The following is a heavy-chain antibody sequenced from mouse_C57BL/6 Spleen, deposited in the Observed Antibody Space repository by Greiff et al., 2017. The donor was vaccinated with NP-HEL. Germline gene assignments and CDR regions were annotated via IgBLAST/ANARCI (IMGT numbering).Heavy chain of an antibody. CDR2: TNPTNGRT. CDR1: GYTFTSYW. CDR3: ARIKKIVATYFDN. V-gene: IGHV1S81*02. Sequence: VQLQQSGAELVKAGASVKMSCKASGYTFTSYWMHWVKQRLGQGLEWFAETNPTNGRTYYNEKFKSKATLTVDKSSSTAYMLLSGPTFEDSTVYCCARIKKIVATYFDNWGQGTTLTVSS. D-gene: IGHD1-1*01. J-gene: IGHJ2*01.